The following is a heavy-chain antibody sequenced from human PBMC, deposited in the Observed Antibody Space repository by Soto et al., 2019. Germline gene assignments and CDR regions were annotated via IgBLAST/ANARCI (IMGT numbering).Heavy chain of an antibody. CDR2: IYYSGST. Sequence: SETLSLTCTVSGGSISSYYRSWIRQPPGKGLEWIGYIYYSGSTNYDPSLKSRVTISVDTSKDQFSLKLSSVTAADTAVYYCARNLMVYATGAAYFDYWGQGTLVTVSS. D-gene: IGHD2-8*01. J-gene: IGHJ4*02. V-gene: IGHV4-59*01. CDR1: GGSISSYY. CDR3: ARNLMVYATGAAYFDY.